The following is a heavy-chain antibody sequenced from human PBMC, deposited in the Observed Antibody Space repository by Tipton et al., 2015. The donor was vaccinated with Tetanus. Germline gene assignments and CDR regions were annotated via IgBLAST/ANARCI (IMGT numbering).Heavy chain of an antibody. CDR2: IYSTSTT. CDR1: GFSVSNNY. D-gene: IGHD3-10*01. V-gene: IGHV3-53*01. CDR3: ARDRAPPSSWYFDL. J-gene: IGHJ2*01. Sequence: SLRLSCAASGFSVSNNYLSWVRQAPGKGLERVSIIYSTSTTYYVDSVKGRFTISRDISKNMVYLQMNSLRAEDTAVYYCARDRAPPSSWYFDLWGRGTLVTVSS.